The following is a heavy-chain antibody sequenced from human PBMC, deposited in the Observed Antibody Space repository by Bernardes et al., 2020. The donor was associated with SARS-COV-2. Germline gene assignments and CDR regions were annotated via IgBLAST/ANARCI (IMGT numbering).Heavy chain of an antibody. D-gene: IGHD6-6*01. Sequence: GSLRLSCAASGFTFSSYAMSWVRQAPGKGLEWVSAISGSGGSTYYADSVKGRFTISRDNSKNTLYLQMNSLRAEDTAVYYCAKDWVAARPGYYYYYGMDVWGQGTTVTVSS. CDR3: AKDWVAARPGYYYYYGMDV. CDR1: GFTFSSYA. V-gene: IGHV3-23*01. J-gene: IGHJ6*02. CDR2: ISGSGGST.